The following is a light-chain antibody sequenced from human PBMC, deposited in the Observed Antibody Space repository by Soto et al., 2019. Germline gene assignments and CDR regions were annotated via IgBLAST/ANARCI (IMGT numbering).Light chain of an antibody. V-gene: IGKV3-20*01. CDR1: QGVSSSY. Sequence: LTQSPGTGSFAAGEIATLSCRARQGVSSSYLAWYQHNPGPAPRLLISGASRRATGIPATLSGSGSATAFILPISRLVHEDFVVYYCHEYGSSPLITFAHG. CDR2: GAS. CDR3: HEYGSSPLIT. J-gene: IGKJ5*01.